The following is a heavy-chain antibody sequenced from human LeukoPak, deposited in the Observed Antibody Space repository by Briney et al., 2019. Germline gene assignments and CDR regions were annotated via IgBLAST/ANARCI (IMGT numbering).Heavy chain of an antibody. J-gene: IGHJ6*02. V-gene: IGHV1-18*01. CDR1: GYTFTSYG. Sequence: ASVKVSCKASGYTFTSYGISWVRQAPGQGLEWMGWISAYNGNTNYAQKLQGRVTMTTDTSTSTAYMELRSLRSDDTAVHYCARDGKRRLRFLEWSREASYGMDVWGQGTTVTVSS. CDR3: ARDGKRRLRFLEWSREASYGMDV. CDR2: ISAYNGNT. D-gene: IGHD3-3*01.